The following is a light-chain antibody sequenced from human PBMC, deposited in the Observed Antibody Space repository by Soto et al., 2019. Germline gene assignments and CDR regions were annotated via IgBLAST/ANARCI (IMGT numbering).Light chain of an antibody. CDR1: QSVRSN. CDR3: QQYGSSPPWT. V-gene: IGKV3-15*01. J-gene: IGKJ1*01. CDR2: GAS. Sequence: EKVLTQSPASLSVSPGEGATLSCRASQSVRSNLAWYKQKPGQAPRLLIYGASTTATDIAGRFSGRGSGTEFTLTISRLETEDFAVYYCQQYGSSPPWTFSQVTKFEIK.